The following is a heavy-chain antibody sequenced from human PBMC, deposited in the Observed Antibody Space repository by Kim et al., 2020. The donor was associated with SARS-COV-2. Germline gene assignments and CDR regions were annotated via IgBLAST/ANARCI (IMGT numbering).Heavy chain of an antibody. J-gene: IGHJ4*02. CDR2: IYYSGST. CDR1: DGSISSYY. D-gene: IGHD4-17*01. V-gene: IGHV4-59*08. Sequence: SETLSLTCSVSDGSISSYYWSWIRQPPGKGLEWIGYIYYSGSTRYNPSLKSRVTISVDTSKNQLSLQLSSVTAADTAVYYCARHRMTTCIAEGYFDYWGQGTLVTVSS. CDR3: ARHRMTTCIAEGYFDY.